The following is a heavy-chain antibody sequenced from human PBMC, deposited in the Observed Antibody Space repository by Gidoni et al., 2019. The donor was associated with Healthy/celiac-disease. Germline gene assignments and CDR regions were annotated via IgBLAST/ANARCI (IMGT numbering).Heavy chain of an antibody. CDR1: VFTFSSYV. CDR3: ARDGGAAAGTKYGMDV. V-gene: IGHV3-30-3*01. D-gene: IGHD6-13*01. Sequence: QVQLVEYWGGVVQPVGSLRLSCSASVFTFSSYVMYWVRQAPGKGRGWVAIKSNDGSNKDYADSVKGRCTISRDNSKNTLYLQMNSLRVEDTAVYYCARDGGAAAGTKYGMDVWGQGTTVTVSS. CDR2: KSNDGSNK. J-gene: IGHJ6*02.